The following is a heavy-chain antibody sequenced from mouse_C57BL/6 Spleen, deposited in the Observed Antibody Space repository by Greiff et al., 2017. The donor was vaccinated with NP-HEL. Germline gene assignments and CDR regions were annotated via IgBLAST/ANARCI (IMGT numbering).Heavy chain of an antibody. V-gene: IGHV5-17*01. CDR1: GFTFSDYG. D-gene: IGHD2-3*01. J-gene: IGHJ4*01. CDR2: ISSGSSTI. Sequence: EVKLVESGGGLVKPGGSLKLSCAASGFTFSDYGMHWVRQAPEKGLEWVAYISSGSSTIYYADTVKGRFTISRDNAKNTLFRQMTSLRSEDTAMYYCARGGVYDGYYGAMDYWGQGTSVTVSS. CDR3: ARGGVYDGYYGAMDY.